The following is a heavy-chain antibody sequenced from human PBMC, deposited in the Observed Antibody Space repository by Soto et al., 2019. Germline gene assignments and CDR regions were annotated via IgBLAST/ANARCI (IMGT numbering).Heavy chain of an antibody. Sequence: QVQLQESGPGLVKPSETLSLTCTVSGGSISSYYWSWIRQPPGKGLEWIGYIYYSGSTNYNPSLKSRVTISVDTSKNQFSLKLSSVTAADTAVYYCERHYGYYYDSSGYSPGAFWYFDLWGRGTLVTVSS. V-gene: IGHV4-59*08. CDR1: GGSISSYY. D-gene: IGHD3-22*01. CDR2: IYYSGST. CDR3: ERHYGYYYDSSGYSPGAFWYFDL. J-gene: IGHJ2*01.